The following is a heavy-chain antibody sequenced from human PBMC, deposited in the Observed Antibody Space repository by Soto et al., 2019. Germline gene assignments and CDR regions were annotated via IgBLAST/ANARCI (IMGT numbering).Heavy chain of an antibody. J-gene: IGHJ6*02. CDR3: ARQRPSAAFSSAYSYGMDV. CDR2: ISSSGNTI. V-gene: IGHV3-48*03. D-gene: IGHD1-26*01. CDR1: GFIFSDYE. Sequence: PGGSLRLSCAASGFIFSDYEMNWVRQAPGKGLEWVSYISSSGNTIYYGDSVKGRFTISRDNAQNSLSLQMNSLRVEDTAVYYCARQRPSAAFSSAYSYGMDVWGQGTTVTVSS.